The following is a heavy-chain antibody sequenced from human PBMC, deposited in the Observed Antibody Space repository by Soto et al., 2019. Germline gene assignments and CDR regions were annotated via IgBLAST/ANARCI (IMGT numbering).Heavy chain of an antibody. D-gene: IGHD3-22*01. J-gene: IGHJ3*02. CDR1: GFTFSGSA. CDR3: TRPVADSSGYYSHSVDDAFDI. CDR2: IRSKANSYAT. V-gene: IGHV3-73*01. Sequence: GGSLRLSCAASGFTFSGSAMHWVRQASGKGLEWVGRIRSKANSYATAYAASVKGRFTISRDDSKNTAYLQMNSLKTEDTAVYYCTRPVADSSGYYSHSVDDAFDIWGQGTMVTVSS.